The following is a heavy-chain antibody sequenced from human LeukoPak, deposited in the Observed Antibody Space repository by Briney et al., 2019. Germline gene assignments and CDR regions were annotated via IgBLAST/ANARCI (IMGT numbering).Heavy chain of an antibody. CDR2: IYSSGST. V-gene: IGHV4-59*01. J-gene: IGHJ5*02. CDR1: GGSIGSYY. CDR3: ARGVAAPGTGGLSWFDP. Sequence: PSETLSLTCTVSGGSIGSYYWSWIRQPAGKVLECIGYIYSSGSTNYNPSLKSLVTISLDTSKNQFSLKLSFVTAADTAVYYCARGVAAPGTGGLSWFDPWGQGTLVTVSS. D-gene: IGHD6-13*01.